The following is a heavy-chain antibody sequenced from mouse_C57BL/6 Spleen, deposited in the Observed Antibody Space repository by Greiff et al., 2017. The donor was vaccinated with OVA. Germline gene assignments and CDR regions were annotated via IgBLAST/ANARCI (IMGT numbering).Heavy chain of an antibody. Sequence: VQLQQPGAELVKPGASVKLSCKASGYTFTSYWMHWVKQRPGQGLEWIGMIHPNSGSTNYNEKFKSKATLTVDKSSSTAYMQLSSLTSGDSAVYYCARRNWGAMDYWGQGTSVTVSS. D-gene: IGHD4-1*02. J-gene: IGHJ4*01. CDR3: ARRNWGAMDY. CDR1: GYTFTSYW. CDR2: IHPNSGST. V-gene: IGHV1-64*01.